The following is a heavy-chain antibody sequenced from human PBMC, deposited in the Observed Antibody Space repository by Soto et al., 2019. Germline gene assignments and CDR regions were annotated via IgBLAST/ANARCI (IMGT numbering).Heavy chain of an antibody. V-gene: IGHV3-11*06. D-gene: IGHD3-22*01. CDR3: ARNFDSGGYYSDY. CDR1: VFPFIDYY. CDR2: ISSSAYT. J-gene: IGHJ4*02. Sequence: GWSLRLSCASSVFPFIDYYMSWIRQAPGEGLEWISYISSSAYTIYADSVKGRFTISRDNAKNSLFLQMTSLRVEDTAVYYCARNFDSGGYYSDYWGQGTLVTVSS.